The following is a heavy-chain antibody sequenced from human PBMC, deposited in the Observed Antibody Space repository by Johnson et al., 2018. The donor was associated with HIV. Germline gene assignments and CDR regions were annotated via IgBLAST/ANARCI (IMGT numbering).Heavy chain of an antibody. Sequence: QVQLVESGGGVVQPGRSLRLSCAVSGFTFSSFGMHWVRQAPGKGLEWMAVISSAGTDKYYADSVKGRFTISRDNSKNTLYLQMNSLRAEDTAVYYCARWIQLWVAFDIWGQGTTVTVSS. CDR3: ARWIQLWVAFDI. CDR1: GFTFSSFG. V-gene: IGHV3-30*03. CDR2: ISSAGTDK. J-gene: IGHJ3*02. D-gene: IGHD5-18*01.